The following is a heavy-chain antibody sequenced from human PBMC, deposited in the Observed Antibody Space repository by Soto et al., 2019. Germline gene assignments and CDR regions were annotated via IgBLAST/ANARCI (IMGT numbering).Heavy chain of an antibody. J-gene: IGHJ6*02. D-gene: IGHD3-10*01. CDR2: ISYDGSNK. Sequence: GGSLRLSCAASGFTFSSYAMHWVRQAPGKGLEWVAVISYDGSNKYYADSVKGRFTISRDNSKNTLYLQMNNLRPEDTAVYYCAREGLGQPDPYYYYYFGMDVWGQGTTVTVSS. CDR1: GFTFSSYA. CDR3: AREGLGQPDPYYYYYFGMDV. V-gene: IGHV3-30-3*01.